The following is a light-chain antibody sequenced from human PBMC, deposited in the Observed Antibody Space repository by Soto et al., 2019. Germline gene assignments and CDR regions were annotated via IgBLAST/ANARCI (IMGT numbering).Light chain of an antibody. CDR1: QSISSY. CDR2: AAS. CDR3: QHSYSTPPYT. J-gene: IGKJ2*01. Sequence: DIQMTQSPSSLSASVGDRVTITCRASQSISSYLNWYQQKPGKAPKLLIYAASSLQSGVPSRFSGSGSGTDFTLNISSLQPEDFATYYCQHSYSTPPYTFGQGTKLEIK. V-gene: IGKV1-39*01.